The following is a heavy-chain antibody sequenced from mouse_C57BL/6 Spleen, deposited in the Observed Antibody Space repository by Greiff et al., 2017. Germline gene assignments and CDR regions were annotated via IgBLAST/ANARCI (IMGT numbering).Heavy chain of an antibody. CDR2: INYDGSST. CDR1: GFTFSDYY. J-gene: IGHJ2*01. Sequence: DVKLVESEGGLVQPGSSIKLSCTASGFTFSDYYMAWVRQVPEKGLEWVANINYDGSSTYYLDSLKSRFIISRDNAKNILYLQMSSLKSEDTATYYCARETGTFYFDYWGQGTTLTVSS. D-gene: IGHD4-1*01. CDR3: ARETGTFYFDY. V-gene: IGHV5-16*01.